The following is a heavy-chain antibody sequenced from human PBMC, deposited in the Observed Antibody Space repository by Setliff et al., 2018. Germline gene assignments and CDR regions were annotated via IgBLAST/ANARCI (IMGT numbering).Heavy chain of an antibody. D-gene: IGHD2-2*01. V-gene: IGHV3-74*01. CDR1: GFTFRRYW. J-gene: IGHJ4*02. Sequence: GGSLRLSCAASGFTFRRYWXXWVRQAPGRGLVWVSRINSDGSTTNYADSVKGRFTISRDNAKKTMYLHTNSLRAEDTAGYYCARAHSSTLSVHDYWGQGTLVTVSS. CDR2: INSDGSTT. CDR3: ARAHSSTLSVHDY.